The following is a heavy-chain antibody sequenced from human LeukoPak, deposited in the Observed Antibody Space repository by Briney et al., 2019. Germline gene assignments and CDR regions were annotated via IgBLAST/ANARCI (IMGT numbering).Heavy chain of an antibody. CDR3: ARSDLDILTGYYNTFDY. J-gene: IGHJ4*02. D-gene: IGHD3-9*01. V-gene: IGHV1-2*04. CDR1: GYTFTGYY. Sequence: VSSVKVSCKASGYTFTGYYMQWVRQAPGQGHEWMGWINPNSGGTNYAQKFQGWVTMTRDTSISTAYMELSRLRSDDTAVYYCARSDLDILTGYYNTFDYWGQGTLVTVSS. CDR2: INPNSGGT.